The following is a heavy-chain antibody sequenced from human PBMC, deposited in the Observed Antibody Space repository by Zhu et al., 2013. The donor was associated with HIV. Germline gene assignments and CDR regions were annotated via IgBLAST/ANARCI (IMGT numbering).Heavy chain of an antibody. D-gene: IGHD3-22*01. J-gene: IGHJ4*02. CDR3: ARGEGSDNTGYWVY. CDR1: GYTFTGYY. CDR2: INPNSGGT. Sequence: QVQLVQSGAEVKKPGASVKVSCKASGYTFTGYYMHWVRQAPGQGLEWMGWINPNSGGTNYAQKFQGRVTITADESTSTAYMELSSLRSEDTAVYYCARGEGSDNTGYWVYWGQGTLVTVSS. V-gene: IGHV1-2*02.